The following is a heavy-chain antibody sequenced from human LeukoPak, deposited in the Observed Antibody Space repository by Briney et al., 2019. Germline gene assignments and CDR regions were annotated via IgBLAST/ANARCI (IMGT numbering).Heavy chain of an antibody. V-gene: IGHV3-7*01. Sequence: GGSLRLSCAASGFIFSSYWMTWVRQAPGKGLEWVANIKQDGSEKYYVDSVKGRFTISRDNSKNTLYLQMNSLRAEDTAVYYCAREDPKVATVDYWGQGTLVTVSS. J-gene: IGHJ4*02. CDR3: AREDPKVATVDY. CDR1: GFIFSSYW. CDR2: IKQDGSEK. D-gene: IGHD5-12*01.